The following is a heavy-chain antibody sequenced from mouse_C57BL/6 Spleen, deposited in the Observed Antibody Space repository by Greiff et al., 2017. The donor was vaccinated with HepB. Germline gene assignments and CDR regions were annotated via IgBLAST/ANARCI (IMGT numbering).Heavy chain of an antibody. D-gene: IGHD2-13*01. V-gene: IGHV5-17*01. Sequence: EVMLVESGGGLVKPGGSLKLSCAASGFTFSDYGMHWVRQAPEKGLEWVAYISSGSSTIYYADTVKGRFTISRDNAKNTLFLQMTSLRSEDTAMYYCAGGYSDYGSAMDYWGQGTSVTVSS. CDR1: GFTFSDYG. J-gene: IGHJ4*01. CDR3: AGGYSDYGSAMDY. CDR2: ISSGSSTI.